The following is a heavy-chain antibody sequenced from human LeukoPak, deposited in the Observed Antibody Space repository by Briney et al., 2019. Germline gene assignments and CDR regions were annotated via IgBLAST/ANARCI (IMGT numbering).Heavy chain of an antibody. CDR1: GYTFTSYD. CDR3: ARYYGDYPRLDY. J-gene: IGHJ4*02. V-gene: IGHV1-8*01. Sequence: ASVKVSCKASGYTFTSYDINWVRQATGQGLEWMGWMNPNSGNTGYAQKFQGRVTMTTDTSTSTAYMELRSLRSDDTAVYYCARYYGDYPRLDYWGQGTLVTVSS. CDR2: MNPNSGNT. D-gene: IGHD4-17*01.